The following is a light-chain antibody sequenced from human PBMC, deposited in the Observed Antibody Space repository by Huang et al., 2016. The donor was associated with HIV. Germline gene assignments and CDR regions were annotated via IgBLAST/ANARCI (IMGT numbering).Light chain of an antibody. CDR2: DAS. J-gene: IGKJ2*01. CDR1: QDISNY. V-gene: IGKV1-33*01. Sequence: DIQMTQSPSSLSASVGDRVTITCQASQDISNYLNWYQQKPGKAPKLLIYDASNLETGVPSRFSGSGSGTDFTFTISSLQPEDTATYYCQQYNNRPTFGQGTKLEIK. CDR3: QQYNNRPT.